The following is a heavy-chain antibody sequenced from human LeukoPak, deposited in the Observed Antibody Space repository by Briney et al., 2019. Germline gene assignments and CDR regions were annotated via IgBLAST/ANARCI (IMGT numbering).Heavy chain of an antibody. V-gene: IGHV3-48*03. CDR3: AGLGITMIGGV. D-gene: IGHD3-10*02. Sequence: AGGSLRLSCAASGLTFSSYEMNWVRQAPGKGLGWVSYSSSSGSTIYYADSVKGRFTISRDNAKNSLYLQMNSLRAEDTAVYYWAGLGITMIGGVWGKGTTVTISS. CDR1: GLTFSSYE. CDR2: SSSSGSTI. J-gene: IGHJ6*03.